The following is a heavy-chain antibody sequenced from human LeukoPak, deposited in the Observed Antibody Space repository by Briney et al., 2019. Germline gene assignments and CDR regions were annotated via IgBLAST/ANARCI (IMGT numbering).Heavy chain of an antibody. CDR3: ARDGELGAALGGASYFWFDP. V-gene: IGHV1-18*04. D-gene: IGHD6-25*01. CDR1: GYTFTSYG. J-gene: IGHJ5*02. Sequence: GATVKVSCKASGYTFTSYGINWVRQAPGRGIEWMGWISGKDGHTRYAQKFQGRGTMTIDTSASTAYMELRSLTSDDTAVYYCARDGELGAALGGASYFWFDPWGQGTLVTVSS. CDR2: ISGKDGHT.